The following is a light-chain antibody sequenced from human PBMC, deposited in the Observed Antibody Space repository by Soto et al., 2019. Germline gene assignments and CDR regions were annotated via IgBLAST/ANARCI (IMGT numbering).Light chain of an antibody. CDR2: DAS. CDR3: QQYNDDAPWT. Sequence: DIQMTQSPSTLSASVGDRVTITCRASQSIRTWLAWYQQKPGKAPNLLIYDASNLESGVPSRFSGSGSGTEFTLTISSPQPDDFATYYCQQYNDDAPWTFGQGTKVDIK. V-gene: IGKV1-5*01. CDR1: QSIRTW. J-gene: IGKJ1*01.